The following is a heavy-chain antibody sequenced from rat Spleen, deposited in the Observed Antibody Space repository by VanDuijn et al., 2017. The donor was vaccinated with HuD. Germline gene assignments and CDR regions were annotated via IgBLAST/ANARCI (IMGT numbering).Heavy chain of an antibody. CDR2: INYDGSST. J-gene: IGHJ3*01. Sequence: EVQLVESGGRLVQPGNSLKLSCAASGFTFSDHAMAWVRQFPKKGLEWVATINYDGSSTFYRDSVKGRFTISRDNAKYTLYLQMNSLRSEDTATYYCTTEDYGSPSWFAYWGQGTLVTVSS. CDR1: GFTFSDHA. D-gene: IGHD1-3*01. CDR3: TTEDYGSPSWFAY. V-gene: IGHV5S10*01.